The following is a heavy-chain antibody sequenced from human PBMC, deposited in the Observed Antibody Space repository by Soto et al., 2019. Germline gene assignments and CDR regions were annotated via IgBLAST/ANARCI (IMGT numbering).Heavy chain of an antibody. D-gene: IGHD6-13*01. CDR1: GGSFSGYY. V-gene: IGHV4-34*01. CDR3: ARGPARIAAAGMSDY. Sequence: SETLSLTCAVYGGSFSGYYWSWIRQPPGKGLEWIGEINHSGSTNYNPSLKSRVTISVDTSKNQFSLKLSSVTAADTAVYYCARGPARIAAAGMSDYWGQGTLDTVSS. CDR2: INHSGST. J-gene: IGHJ4*02.